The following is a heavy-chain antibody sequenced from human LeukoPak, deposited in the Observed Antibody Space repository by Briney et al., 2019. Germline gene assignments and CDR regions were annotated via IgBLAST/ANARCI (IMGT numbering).Heavy chain of an antibody. CDR1: GFTFSSYE. Sequence: GGSLRLSCAASGFTFSSYEMNWVRQAPGKGLEWVSYISQSGSTKNYADSVKGRFTISRDNAKNSLYLQLNSLRAEDMAVYYCARDGEMATPWALDIWGQGIMVTVSS. CDR3: ARDGEMATPWALDI. J-gene: IGHJ3*02. CDR2: ISQSGSTK. V-gene: IGHV3-48*03. D-gene: IGHD5-24*01.